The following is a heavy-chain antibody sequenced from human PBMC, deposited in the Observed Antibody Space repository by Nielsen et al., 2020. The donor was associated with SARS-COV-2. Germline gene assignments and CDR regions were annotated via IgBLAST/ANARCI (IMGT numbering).Heavy chain of an antibody. CDR3: ARDRPVVAGVFF. Sequence: GGSLRLSCAASGFTFSDYYMSWIRQAPGKGLEWVSYISSGGSTMYYADSVKGRFTISRDNAKNSLYLQMNSLRAEDTAVYYCARDRPVVAGVFFWGQGTLVTVSS. CDR1: GFTFSDYY. V-gene: IGHV3-11*01. CDR2: ISSGGSTM. J-gene: IGHJ4*02. D-gene: IGHD6-19*01.